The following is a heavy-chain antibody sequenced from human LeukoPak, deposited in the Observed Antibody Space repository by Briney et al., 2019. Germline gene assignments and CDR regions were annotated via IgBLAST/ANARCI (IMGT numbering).Heavy chain of an antibody. CDR3: ARIGPELRYFDWLVDY. Sequence: SETLSLTCTVSGGSISSYYWSWIRQPAGKGLEWIGRIYNSGSTTYNPSLKSRVTMSVDTSKNQFSLKLSSVTAADTAVYYCARIGPELRYFDWLVDYWGQGTLVTVSS. J-gene: IGHJ4*02. CDR2: IYNSGST. V-gene: IGHV4-4*07. CDR1: GGSISSYY. D-gene: IGHD3-9*01.